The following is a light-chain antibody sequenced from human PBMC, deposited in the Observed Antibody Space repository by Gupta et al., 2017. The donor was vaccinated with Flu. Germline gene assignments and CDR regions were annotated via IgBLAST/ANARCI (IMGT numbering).Light chain of an antibody. V-gene: IGLV6-57*02. CDR3: QSYDSSNAWV. Sequence: VQWYQQRPGRAPTTLIYEDNKRHSGVPDRFFGSIDSSSNAASLTISGLKTEDEADYYCQSYDSSNAWVFGGGTKLTGL. J-gene: IGLJ3*02. CDR2: EDN.